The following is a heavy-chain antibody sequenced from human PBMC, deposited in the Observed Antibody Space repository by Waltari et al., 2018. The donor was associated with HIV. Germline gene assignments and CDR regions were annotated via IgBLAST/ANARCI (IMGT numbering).Heavy chain of an antibody. CDR3: ASQSRVLDSEFREGWFFHL. J-gene: IGHJ2*01. CDR1: GFDSRRRA. CDR2: VGASFVHT. Sequence: EVQLLESGGGLVQPGGAWRLPCVTSGFDSRRRALYWDLPPPGKGREWGSSVGASFVHTFYTDSVKGRFTVSRDNSKNTLFLQMHSLRVDDTAVYYCASQSRVLDSEFREGWFFHLWGRGTLVSVSS. V-gene: IGHV3-23*01. D-gene: IGHD3-10*01.